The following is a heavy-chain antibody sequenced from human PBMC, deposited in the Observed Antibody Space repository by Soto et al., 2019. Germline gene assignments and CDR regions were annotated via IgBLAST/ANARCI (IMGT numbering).Heavy chain of an antibody. Sequence: SETLSLTCTVSGASISGFYGSWIRKSAGKGREGIGGIYATGTTDYNPSLKRRVMMSVETAKKQFSLKLRSVTAADTAVYYCVRDGTKTLRDWFDPWGQGSAVTVSA. CDR3: VRDGTKTLRDWFDP. CDR2: IYATGTT. D-gene: IGHD1-1*01. J-gene: IGHJ5*02. CDR1: GASISGFY. V-gene: IGHV4-4*07.